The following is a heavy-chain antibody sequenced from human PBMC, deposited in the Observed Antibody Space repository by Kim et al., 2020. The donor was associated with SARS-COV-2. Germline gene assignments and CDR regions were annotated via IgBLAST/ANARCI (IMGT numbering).Heavy chain of an antibody. CDR2: ISHSGST. D-gene: IGHD1-7*01. CDR1: GASIKSGGYY. Sequence: SETLSLTCSVSGASIKSGGYYWSWIRQHSGKGLEWIGYISHSGSTYYNPSLKSRLTISVDTSKNKFSLRLTSVTAADTAVYLCARQTITGTRDDAFDIWGQGTMVTVSS. CDR3: ARQTITGTRDDAFDI. V-gene: IGHV4-31*03. J-gene: IGHJ3*02.